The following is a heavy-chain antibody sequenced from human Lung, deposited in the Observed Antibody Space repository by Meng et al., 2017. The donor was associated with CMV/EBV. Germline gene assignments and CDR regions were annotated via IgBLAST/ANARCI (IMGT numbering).Heavy chain of an antibody. CDR1: EFTSGSYG. CDR2: LWYDGSHE. Sequence: SCTSSEFTSGSYGMHWVRQPPGKGLGSVAFLWYDGSHEYLADSVRGRFSISRDNSKSTVYLQMNSLRAEDTAFYYCARDSALSSGTAPGFDSWGQGXLVTVSS. J-gene: IGHJ4*02. V-gene: IGHV3-33*01. CDR3: ARDSALSSGTAPGFDS. D-gene: IGHD2-15*01.